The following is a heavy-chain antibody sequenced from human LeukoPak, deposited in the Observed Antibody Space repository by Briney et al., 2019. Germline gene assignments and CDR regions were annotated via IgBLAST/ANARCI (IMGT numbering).Heavy chain of an antibody. D-gene: IGHD1-7*01. CDR3: IRDLDWNYGDY. CDR2: IKTDGRTT. V-gene: IGHV3-74*03. CDR1: GFTFSNYW. J-gene: IGHJ4*02. Sequence: GGSLRLSCAASGFTFSNYWMSWVRQAPGEGLVWVSRIKTDGRTTTYADSVKGRFTISRDNAKSTLFLQMDSLRAEDTAVYYCIRDLDWNYGDYWGQGSLVTVSS.